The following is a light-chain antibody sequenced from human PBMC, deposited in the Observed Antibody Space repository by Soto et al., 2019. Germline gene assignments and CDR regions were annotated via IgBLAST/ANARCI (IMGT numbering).Light chain of an antibody. CDR3: TSYTSSSTYA. CDR1: SSDVGSYNR. V-gene: IGLV2-18*02. CDR2: EVS. J-gene: IGLJ1*01. Sequence: QSALTQPPSVSGSPGQSVTISCTGTSSDVGSYNRVSWYQQPPGTAPQLMIYEVSNRPSGVPDRFSGSKSGNTASLTISGLQAEDEADHYCTSYTSSSTYAFGTGTKVTVL.